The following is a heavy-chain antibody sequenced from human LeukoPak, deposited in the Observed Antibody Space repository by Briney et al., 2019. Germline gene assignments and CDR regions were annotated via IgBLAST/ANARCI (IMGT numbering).Heavy chain of an antibody. CDR3: ARDDAFDI. CDR2: IYYSGST. J-gene: IGHJ3*02. Sequence: GSLRLSCAASGFTFSSYGMSWVRQAPGKGLEWIGYIYYSGSTNYNPSLKSRVTISVDKSKNQFSLKLSSVTAADTAVYYCARDDAFDIWGQGTMVTVSS. V-gene: IGHV4-59*12. CDR1: GFTFSSYG.